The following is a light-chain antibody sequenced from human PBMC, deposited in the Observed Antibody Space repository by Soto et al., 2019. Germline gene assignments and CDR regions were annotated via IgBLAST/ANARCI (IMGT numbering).Light chain of an antibody. CDR1: SSDVGGYNY. CDR3: SSYTSSSTPVV. J-gene: IGLJ2*01. V-gene: IGLV2-14*01. CDR2: DVS. Sequence: QAVVTQPASVSGSPGQSITISCTGTSSDVGGYNYVSWYQQHPGKAPKLMIYDVSNRPSGVSNRFSGSKSGSTASLTISGLQAEDEADYYCSSYTSSSTPVVFGGGTKLTVL.